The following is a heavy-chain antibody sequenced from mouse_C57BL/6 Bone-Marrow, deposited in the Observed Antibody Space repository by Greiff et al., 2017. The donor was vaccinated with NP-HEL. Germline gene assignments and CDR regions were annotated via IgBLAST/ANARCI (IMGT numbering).Heavy chain of an antibody. V-gene: IGHV1-63*01. D-gene: IGHD2-1*01. Sequence: QVQLKESGAELVRPGTSVKMSCKASGYTFTNYWIGWVKQRPGHGLEWIGDIYPGGGYTNYNGKFKGKATLTADKSSSTAYMQLSSLTSEDSAIYDCARIYCDNSLDYWGQGTTLTVSS. CDR3: ARIYCDNSLDY. CDR1: GYTFTNYW. CDR2: IYPGGGYT. J-gene: IGHJ2*01.